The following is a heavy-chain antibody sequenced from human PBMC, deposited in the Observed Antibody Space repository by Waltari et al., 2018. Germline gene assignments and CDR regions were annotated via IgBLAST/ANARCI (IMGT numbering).Heavy chain of an antibody. CDR3: ARHSRSQWLADS. J-gene: IGHJ4*02. CDR2: IHYLRST. D-gene: IGHD6-19*01. CDR1: GASIGTTSYY. Sequence: QLQLRESGPGLVEPSETLSLTCTVSGASIGTTSYYWGWIRQPPGKGLEWIGSIHYLRSTYFNPSLKSRVTISIDTSKNQFSLKLNSVTAADTTVYYCARHSRSQWLADSWGQGTLVTVSS. V-gene: IGHV4-39*01.